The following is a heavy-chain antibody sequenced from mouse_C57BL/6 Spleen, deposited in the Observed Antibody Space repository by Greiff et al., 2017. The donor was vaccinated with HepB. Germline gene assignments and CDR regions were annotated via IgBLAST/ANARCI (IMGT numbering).Heavy chain of an antibody. J-gene: IGHJ1*03. CDR2: INYDGSST. D-gene: IGHD3-3*01. CDR3: ARDGTWYFDV. CDR1: GFTFSDYY. Sequence: DVKLVESEGGLVQPGSSMKLSCTASGFTFSDYYMAWVRQVPEKGLEWVANINYDGSSTYYLDSLKSRFIISRDNAKNILYLQMSSLKSEDTATYYCARDGTWYFDVWGTGTTVTVSS. V-gene: IGHV5-16*01.